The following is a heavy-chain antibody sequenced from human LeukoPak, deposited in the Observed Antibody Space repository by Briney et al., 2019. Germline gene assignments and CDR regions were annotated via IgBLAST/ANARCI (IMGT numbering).Heavy chain of an antibody. D-gene: IGHD1-26*01. CDR2: IYHSGTT. CDR3: ATVGSSNFDY. J-gene: IGHJ4*02. V-gene: IGHV4-38-2*02. Sequence: PSETLSLTCTVSGYSISSGYYWGWIRQPPGKGLEWIGSIYHSGTTYYSASLKSRVTISVDTSKNQFSLKVRSVTAADRAVYYCATVGSSNFDYWGQGTLVTVSS. CDR1: GYSISSGYY.